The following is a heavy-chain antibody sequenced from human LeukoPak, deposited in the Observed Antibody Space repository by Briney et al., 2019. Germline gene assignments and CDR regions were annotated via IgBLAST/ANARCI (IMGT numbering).Heavy chain of an antibody. V-gene: IGHV1-2*04. J-gene: IGHJ6*02. CDR3: ARAGEVRYFDWSHYGMDV. CDR2: INPNSGGT. CDR1: GYTFTGYY. Sequence: ASVKVSCKASGYTFTGYYMHWVRQAPGQGLEWMGWINPNSGGTNYAQKFQGWVTMTRDTSISTAYMELSRLRSDDTAVYYCARAGEVRYFDWSHYGMDVWGQGTTVTVSS. D-gene: IGHD3-9*01.